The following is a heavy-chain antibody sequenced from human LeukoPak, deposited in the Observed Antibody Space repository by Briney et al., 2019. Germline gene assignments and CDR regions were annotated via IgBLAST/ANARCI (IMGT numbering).Heavy chain of an antibody. CDR3: ASLLWFGELSPVNWFDP. V-gene: IGHV4-39*01. J-gene: IGHJ5*02. CDR1: GGSISSSSYY. D-gene: IGHD3-10*01. Sequence: SETLSLTCTVSGGSISSSSYYWGWIRQPPGKGLEWIGSIYYGGSTYYNPSLKSRVTISVDTSKNQFSLKLSSVTAADTAVYYCASLLWFGELSPVNWFDPWGQGTLVTVSS. CDR2: IYYGGST.